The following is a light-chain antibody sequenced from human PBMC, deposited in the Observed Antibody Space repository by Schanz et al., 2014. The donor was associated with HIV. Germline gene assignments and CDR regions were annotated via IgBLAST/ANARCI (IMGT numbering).Light chain of an antibody. V-gene: IGKV3D-20*02. CDR1: QSITYNY. CDR3: QQRSNWPPLFT. J-gene: IGKJ3*01. Sequence: IVLTQSPGTLSLSPGETATLSCRASQSITYNYLAWYQQKPGQAPRLLIYGASRRATGIPARFSGSGSGTDFTLTISSLEPEDFAVYYCQQRSNWPPLFTFGPGTKVDI. CDR2: GAS.